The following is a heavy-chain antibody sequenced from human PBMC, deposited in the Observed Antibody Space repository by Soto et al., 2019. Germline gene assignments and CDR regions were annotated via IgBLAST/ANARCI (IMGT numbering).Heavy chain of an antibody. CDR1: GFTFSSYW. V-gene: IGHV3-74*01. J-gene: IGHJ4*02. CDR2: INSDGSST. D-gene: IGHD3-3*01. Sequence: GGSLRLSCAASGFTFSSYWMHWVRQAPGKGLVWVSRINSDGSSTSYADSVKGRFTISRDNAKNTMYLQMNSMRAEDTVVYYYASLTTDIYDFWSGYYFDYWGQGTLVTVSS. CDR3: ASLTTDIYDFWSGYYFDY.